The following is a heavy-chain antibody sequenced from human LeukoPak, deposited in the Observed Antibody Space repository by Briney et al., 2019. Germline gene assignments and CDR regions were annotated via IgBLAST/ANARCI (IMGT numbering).Heavy chain of an antibody. Sequence: GASVKVSCKASGGTFSSYAISWVRQAPGQGLEWMGWISGYNARTYYAQKFQGRVTMTTDTSTSTAYMQLRSLRSDDTAVYYCARAQGEDYYGSHWGQGTLVSVSS. J-gene: IGHJ4*02. CDR1: GGTFSSYA. V-gene: IGHV1-18*01. CDR2: ISGYNART. CDR3: ARAQGEDYYGSH. D-gene: IGHD3-10*01.